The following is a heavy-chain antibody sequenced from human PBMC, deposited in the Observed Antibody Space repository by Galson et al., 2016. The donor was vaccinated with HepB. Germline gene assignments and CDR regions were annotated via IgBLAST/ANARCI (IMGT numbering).Heavy chain of an antibody. D-gene: IGHD3-16*01. V-gene: IGHV5-51*01. Sequence: QSGAEVKEPGESLKISCQASGYRFTDYWVAWVRQMPGKGLGWMGIIYPGDSDIRYSQSFQGQVTISVDKSISAAYLQWNSLKASDTAIYYCARHVTIGGSYNRVDAFDVWGQGTMVSVSS. CDR3: ARHVTIGGSYNRVDAFDV. CDR2: IYPGDSDI. J-gene: IGHJ3*01. CDR1: GYRFTDYW.